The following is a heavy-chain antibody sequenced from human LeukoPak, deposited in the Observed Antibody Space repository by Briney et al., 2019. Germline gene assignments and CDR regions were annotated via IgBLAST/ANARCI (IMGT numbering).Heavy chain of an antibody. V-gene: IGHV1-2*02. J-gene: IGHJ4*02. CDR3: AGTDTAMGNPFDY. D-gene: IGHD5-18*01. CDR1: GYTFTGYY. Sequence: GASGKVSCKASGYTFTGYYMHWVRQAPGQGLEWMGWINPNSGGTNYAQKFQGRVTMTRDTSISTAYMELSRLRSDDTAVYYCAGTDTAMGNPFDYWGQGTLVTVSS. CDR2: INPNSGGT.